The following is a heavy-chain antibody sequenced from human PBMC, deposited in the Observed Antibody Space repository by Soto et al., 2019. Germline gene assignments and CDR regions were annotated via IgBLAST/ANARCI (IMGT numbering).Heavy chain of an antibody. J-gene: IGHJ4*02. CDR2: LTPSGGST. V-gene: IGHV1-46*01. CDR1: GDTFTSYY. CDR3: ARCSGHDYGRYYFDY. Sequence: VQLVQSGAEVKKPGASVKVSCKASGDTFTSYYMHWVRPAPGQGLEWLGILTPSGGSTSYAQKFPGRATRTRYTSTSTGYMELGSLRSECTAVYYCARCSGHDYGRYYFDYVRQGPLVTFSS. D-gene: IGHD5-12*01.